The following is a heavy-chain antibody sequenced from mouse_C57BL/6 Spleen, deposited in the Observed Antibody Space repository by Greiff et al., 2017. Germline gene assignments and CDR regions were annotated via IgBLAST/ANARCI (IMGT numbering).Heavy chain of an antibody. CDR3: ARANSNYYGSSYQAWFAY. Sequence: VQLQQSGPELVKPGASVKLSCKASGYTFTSYDINWVKQRPGQGLEWIGWIYPRDGSTKYNEKFKGKATLPVDTSSSTAYMERHSLTSEDSAVYFCARANSNYYGSSYQAWFAYWGQGTLVTVSA. J-gene: IGHJ3*01. CDR1: GYTFTSYD. D-gene: IGHD1-1*01. CDR2: IYPRDGST. V-gene: IGHV1-85*01.